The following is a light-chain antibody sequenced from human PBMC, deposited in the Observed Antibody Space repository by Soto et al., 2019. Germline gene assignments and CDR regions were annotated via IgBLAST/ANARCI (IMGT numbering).Light chain of an antibody. CDR2: RNN. CDR3: AAWDDSLSGPVV. V-gene: IGLV1-47*01. Sequence: QSVLTQPPSASGTPGQRVTISCSGSSSNIGSNYVYWYQQLPGTAPKLLIYRNNQRPSGVPDRFSGSKSGTSDSLAISGLRSEDEADYYCAAWDDSLSGPVVFGGGTKVTVL. CDR1: SSNIGSNY. J-gene: IGLJ2*01.